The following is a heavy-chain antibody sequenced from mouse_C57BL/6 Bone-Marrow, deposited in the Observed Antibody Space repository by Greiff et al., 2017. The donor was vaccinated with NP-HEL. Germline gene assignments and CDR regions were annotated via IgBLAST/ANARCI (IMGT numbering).Heavy chain of an antibody. V-gene: IGHV10-1*01. CDR3: VRAYGNYYAMDY. J-gene: IGHJ4*01. CDR1: GFSFNTYA. D-gene: IGHD2-1*01. CDR2: IRSKSNNYAT. Sequence: GGGLVQPKGSLKLSCAASGFSFNTYAMNWVRQAPGKGLEWVARIRSKSNNYATYYADSVKDRFTISRDDSESMLYLQMNNLKTEDTAMYYCVRAYGNYYAMDYWGQGTSVTVSS.